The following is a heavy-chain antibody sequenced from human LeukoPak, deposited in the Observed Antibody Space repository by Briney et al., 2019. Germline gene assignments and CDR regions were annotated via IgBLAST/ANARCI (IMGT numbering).Heavy chain of an antibody. D-gene: IGHD3-16*01. CDR1: GFTFNGHW. Sequence: GGSLRLSCAASGFTFNGHWMTWVRQAPGKGLEWVANIKEDGSGKYYVDSVKGRFTISRDNAKNSLYLQMNSLRAEDPAMYYCARHIPRGNNFFDYWGQGTLVTVSS. CDR2: IKEDGSGK. V-gene: IGHV3-7*01. J-gene: IGHJ4*02. CDR3: ARHIPRGNNFFDY.